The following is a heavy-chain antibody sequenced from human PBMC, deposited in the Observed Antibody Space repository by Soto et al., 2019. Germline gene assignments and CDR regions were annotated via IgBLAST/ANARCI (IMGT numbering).Heavy chain of an antibody. CDR1: LGSISGSHW. CDR2: IYHSGSS. D-gene: IGHD2-15*01. CDR3: AREKGSGVGVAALGYVFDI. Sequence: QVQLQESGPGLVKPSGTLSLTCTVSLGSISGSHWWSWVRQPPGKGLEWIGEIYHSGSSNYNPSLMRRATMSVDKARSRFSLRLTSVTAADTAVYYCAREKGSGVGVAALGYVFDIWGRGTMVTVS. V-gene: IGHV4-4*02. J-gene: IGHJ3*02.